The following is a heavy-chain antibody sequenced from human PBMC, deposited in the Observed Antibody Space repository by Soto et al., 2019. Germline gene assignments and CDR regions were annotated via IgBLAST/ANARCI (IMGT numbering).Heavy chain of an antibody. Sequence: QVQLQQWGAGLLKPSETLSLTCAVYGGSFSNYYWSWIRQPPGKGLEWIGEINHSGSTNYNPSLKSRLTMSVDTSKNQFSLKLSSVTAADTAVYYCARVGGFGNRDWYLDLWGRGTLVTVSS. J-gene: IGHJ2*01. V-gene: IGHV4-34*01. CDR1: GGSFSNYY. D-gene: IGHD3-16*01. CDR3: ARVGGFGNRDWYLDL. CDR2: INHSGST.